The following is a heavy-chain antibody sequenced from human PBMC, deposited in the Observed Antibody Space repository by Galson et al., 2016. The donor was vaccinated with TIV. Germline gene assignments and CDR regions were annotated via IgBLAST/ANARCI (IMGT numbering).Heavy chain of an antibody. CDR3: ARLWYGEYIDY. J-gene: IGHJ4*02. Sequence: SETLSLTCTVSGGSISNSNYYWGWIRQPPGKGLEWIANIYYSGITYYDASLKSRVTISVDTSKYQFSLKLNSVIAADTAVYYCARLWYGEYIDYWGQGTRVTVSS. CDR1: GGSISNSNYY. V-gene: IGHV4-39*01. D-gene: IGHD3-10*01. CDR2: IYYSGIT.